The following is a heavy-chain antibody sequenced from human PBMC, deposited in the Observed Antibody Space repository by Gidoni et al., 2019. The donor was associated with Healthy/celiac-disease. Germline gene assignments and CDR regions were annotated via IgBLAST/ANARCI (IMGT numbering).Heavy chain of an antibody. D-gene: IGHD5-12*01. V-gene: IGHV3-30-3*01. CDR1: GFTFSSYA. CDR3: ARDAGDSGYDHEPQDCYFDY. J-gene: IGHJ4*02. Sequence: QVQLVESGGGVVQPGRSLRLSCAAAGFTFSSYALHWVRQAPGKGLEWVAVISYDGSNKYYADSVKGRFTISRDNSKNTLYLQMNSLRAEDTAVYYCARDAGDSGYDHEPQDCYFDYWGQGTLVTVSS. CDR2: ISYDGSNK.